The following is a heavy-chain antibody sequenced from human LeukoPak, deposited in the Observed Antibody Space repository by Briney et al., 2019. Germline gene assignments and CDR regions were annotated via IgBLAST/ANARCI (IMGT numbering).Heavy chain of an antibody. CDR2: IGVYNGNT. CDR1: GYTFTSYG. J-gene: IGHJ1*01. D-gene: IGHD6-19*01. CDR3: ATDPYSSGWLYFQH. Sequence: ASVKVSCKASGYTFTSYGISWVRQAPGHGLEWMGWIGVYNGNTNYAQKVQGRVSMTTDTSTSTAYMELRSLRSEDTAVYYCATDPYSSGWLYFQHWGQGTLVTVSS. V-gene: IGHV1-18*01.